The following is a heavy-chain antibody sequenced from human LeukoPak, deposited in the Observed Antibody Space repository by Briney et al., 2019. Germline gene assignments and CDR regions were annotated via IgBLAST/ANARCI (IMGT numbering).Heavy chain of an antibody. V-gene: IGHV1-3*01. CDR2: INAGNGNT. CDR1: GYTFTSYA. J-gene: IGHJ4*02. CDR3: AVGFEWLGLFDY. D-gene: IGHD6-19*01. Sequence: ASVKVSCKASGYTFTSYAMHWVRQAPGQRLEWMGWINAGNGNTKYSQKFQGRVTITRDTSASTAYMELSSLSSEDTAVYYCAVGFEWLGLFDYWGQGTLVTVSS.